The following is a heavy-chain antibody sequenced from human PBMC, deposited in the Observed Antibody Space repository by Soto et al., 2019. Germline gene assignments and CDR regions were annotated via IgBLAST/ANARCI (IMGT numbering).Heavy chain of an antibody. CDR3: ARTRYDYDSSPFGP. V-gene: IGHV1-46*03. J-gene: IGHJ5*02. D-gene: IGHD3-22*01. CDR2: INPRGGSP. CDR1: GYTFTSYY. Sequence: QVQLVQSGAEVKKPGASVKVSCKASGYTFTSYYMHWVRQAPGQGLECMGIINPRGGSPSYAQKFQGRVTITRDTSTSTVYMELSSLRSEDTAVYYCARTRYDYDSSPFGPWGQGTLVTVSS.